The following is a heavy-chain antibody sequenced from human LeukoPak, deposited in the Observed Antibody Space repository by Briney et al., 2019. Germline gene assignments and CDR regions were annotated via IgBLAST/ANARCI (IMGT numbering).Heavy chain of an antibody. CDR3: ARGGFLYCSSTSCHGFWFDP. V-gene: IGHV4-34*01. Sequence: SETLSLTCAVYGGSISGYYWSWIRQPPGKGLEWIGEINHSGSTKYNPSLKSRVTISVDTSKNQFSLKLSSVTAADTAVYYCARGGFLYCSSTSCHGFWFDPWGQGTLVTVSS. D-gene: IGHD2-2*01. J-gene: IGHJ5*02. CDR2: INHSGST. CDR1: GGSISGYY.